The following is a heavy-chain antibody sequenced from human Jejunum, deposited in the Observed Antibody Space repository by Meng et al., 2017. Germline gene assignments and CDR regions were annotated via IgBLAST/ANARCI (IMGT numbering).Heavy chain of an antibody. V-gene: IGHV4-39*07. D-gene: IGHD5-24*01. CDR3: TRVRDGMATIDY. Sequence: HESGPVLVTPSQTLSLTCTVSGGPISGGYISSAVYYWGWVRQHPGMGLEWIGGIYYSGSTYYNPSLKSRVTISIDTSKNQFSLRLSSVTAADTAVYYCTRVRDGMATIDYWGQGTLVTVSS. J-gene: IGHJ4*02. CDR1: GGYISSAVYY. CDR2: IYYSGST.